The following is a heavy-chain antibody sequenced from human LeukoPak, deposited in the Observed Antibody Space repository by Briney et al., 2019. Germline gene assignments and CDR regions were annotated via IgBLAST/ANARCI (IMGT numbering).Heavy chain of an antibody. V-gene: IGHV3-30*18. D-gene: IGHD3-3*01. J-gene: IGHJ4*02. Sequence: PGGSLRLSCAASGFTFSSYGMHWVRQAPGKGLEWVAVISYDGSNKYYADSVKGRFTISRDNSKNTLYLQMNSLRAEDTAVYYCAKSLGFLEWLLPFDYWGQGTLVTVSS. CDR3: AKSLGFLEWLLPFDY. CDR2: ISYDGSNK. CDR1: GFTFSSYG.